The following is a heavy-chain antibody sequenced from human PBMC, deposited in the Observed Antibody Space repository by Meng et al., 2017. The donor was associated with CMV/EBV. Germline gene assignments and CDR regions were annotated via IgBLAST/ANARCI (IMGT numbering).Heavy chain of an antibody. D-gene: IGHD3-16*02. V-gene: IGHV4-59*01. CDR1: GGSISSYY. Sequence: SETLSLTCTVSGGSISSYYWSWIRQPPGKGLEWIGYIYYSGSTNYNPSLKSRVTTSVDTSKNQFSLKLSSVTAADTAVYYCATSSYDYVWGSYRSGDYYGMDVWGQGTTVTVSS. J-gene: IGHJ6*02. CDR2: IYYSGST. CDR3: ATSSYDYVWGSYRSGDYYGMDV.